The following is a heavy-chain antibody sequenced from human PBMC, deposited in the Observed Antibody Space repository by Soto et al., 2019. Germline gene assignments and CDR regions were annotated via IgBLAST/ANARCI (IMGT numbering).Heavy chain of an antibody. V-gene: IGHV1-69*13. D-gene: IGHD2-15*01. CDR1: GGTFSRHA. Sequence: ASVKVSCKASGGTFSRHAINWVRQAPGHGLQWMGGIVPLFGTANYAQKFQGRVTITADESTSTAHMELRSLRFEDTAVYYCARDYGHDCSGGNCYFYFWGQGTLVTVSS. CDR3: ARDYGHDCSGGNCYFYF. J-gene: IGHJ4*02. CDR2: IVPLFGTA.